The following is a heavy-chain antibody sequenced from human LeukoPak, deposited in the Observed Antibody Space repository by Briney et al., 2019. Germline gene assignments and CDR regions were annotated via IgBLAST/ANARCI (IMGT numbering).Heavy chain of an antibody. CDR1: GGSISSYY. CDR3: ARLLLYSGYDPNWFDP. D-gene: IGHD5-12*01. J-gene: IGHJ5*02. V-gene: IGHV4-59*01. CDR2: IYYSGCT. Sequence: PSETLSLTCTVSGGSISSYYWSWIRQPPGKGLEWIGYIYYSGCTNYNPSLKSRVTISVDTSKNQFSLKLSSVTAADTAVYYCARLLLYSGYDPNWFDPWGQGTLVTVSS.